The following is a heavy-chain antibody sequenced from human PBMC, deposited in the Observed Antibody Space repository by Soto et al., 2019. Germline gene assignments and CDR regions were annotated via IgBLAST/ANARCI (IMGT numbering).Heavy chain of an antibody. Sequence: QVQLVESGGGVVQPGRSLRLSCAASGFTFSRSGMHWVRQAPGRGLEWVAIISYDGSNDYYADSVKGRFTISRDNSKNTLYLQMDSLRPEDTAVYYCAKDLADLDATHWFDPWGQGTLVTVSS. CDR3: AKDLADLDATHWFDP. CDR2: ISYDGSND. D-gene: IGHD2-15*01. J-gene: IGHJ5*02. V-gene: IGHV3-30*18. CDR1: GFTFSRSG.